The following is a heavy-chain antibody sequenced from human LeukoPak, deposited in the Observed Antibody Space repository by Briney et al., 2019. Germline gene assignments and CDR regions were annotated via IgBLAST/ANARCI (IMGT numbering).Heavy chain of an antibody. CDR2: INAGNGNT. V-gene: IGHV1-3*03. CDR1: GYTFTSYA. CDR3: AREKVDPSYYYYYYMDV. Sequence: ASVKVSCKASGYTFTSYAMHWVRQAPGQRLEWMGWINAGNGNTKYSQEFQGRVTITRDTSASTAYMELSSLRSEDMAVYYCAREKVDPSYYYYYYMDVWGKGTTVTVSS. J-gene: IGHJ6*03. D-gene: IGHD1-26*01.